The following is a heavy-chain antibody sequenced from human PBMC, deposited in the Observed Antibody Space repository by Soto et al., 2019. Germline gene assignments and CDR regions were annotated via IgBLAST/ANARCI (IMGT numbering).Heavy chain of an antibody. CDR3: ATGTDFGWLDNPKDALAI. Sequence: PGGSLRLSCAASGFTPSRLSMNWVRQAPGKGLEWISYINSAGSIIYYADSVKGRFTISRDNAKNSLYLQMNSLRAEDTAVYYCATGTDFGWLDNPKDALAIWGQGTMVPVSS. J-gene: IGHJ3*02. CDR1: GFTPSRLS. D-gene: IGHD3-9*01. V-gene: IGHV3-48*01. CDR2: INSAGSII.